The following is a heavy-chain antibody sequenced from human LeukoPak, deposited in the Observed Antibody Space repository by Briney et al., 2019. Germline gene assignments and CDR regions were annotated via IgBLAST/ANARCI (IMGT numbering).Heavy chain of an antibody. D-gene: IGHD3-22*01. Sequence: ASVKVSCKASGYTFTTYYMHWVRQAPGQGLEWMGIINPSRGSTSYAQKFQGRVTMTRDTSTSTVYMELSSLRSEDTAVYYCARDRTGYYYDSSGYYFDAFDIWGQGTMVTVSS. V-gene: IGHV1-46*03. J-gene: IGHJ3*02. CDR3: ARDRTGYYYDSSGYYFDAFDI. CDR2: INPSRGST. CDR1: GYTFTTYY.